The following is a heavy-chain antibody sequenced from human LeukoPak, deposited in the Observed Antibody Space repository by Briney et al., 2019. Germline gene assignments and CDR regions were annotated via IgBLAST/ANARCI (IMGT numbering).Heavy chain of an antibody. CDR3: ARRNPMSGDSFDY. CDR1: GYTFSSYW. D-gene: IGHD4-17*01. J-gene: IGHJ4*02. CDR2: VYPGDSDA. Sequence: RGESLNISCRGSGYTFSSYWIAWVRQVPGKGLEWMGFVYPGDSDAKYSPSIQGQVTLSAGKSINTAYLQWTSLKASDTAMYYCARRNPMSGDSFDYWGQGTLVSVSS. V-gene: IGHV5-51*01.